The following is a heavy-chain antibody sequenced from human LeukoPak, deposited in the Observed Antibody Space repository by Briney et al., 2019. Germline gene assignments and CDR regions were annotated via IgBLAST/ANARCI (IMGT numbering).Heavy chain of an antibody. CDR3: ASTYYDSSGVLFDY. V-gene: IGHV4-30-4*08. J-gene: IGHJ4*02. CDR2: IYYSGST. Sequence: PSETLSLTXTVSGGSISSGDYYWSWIRQPPGKGLEWIGYIYYSGSTYYNPSLKSRVTISVDTSKNQFSLKLSSVTAADTAVYYCASTYYDSSGVLFDYWGQGTLVTVSS. CDR1: GGSISSGDYY. D-gene: IGHD3-22*01.